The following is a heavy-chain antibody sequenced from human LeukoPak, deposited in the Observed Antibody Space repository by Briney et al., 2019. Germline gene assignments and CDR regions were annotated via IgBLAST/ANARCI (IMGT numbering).Heavy chain of an antibody. CDR3: ARIAAAGFHYYYMDV. V-gene: IGHV1-2*02. CDR2: INPNSGGT. CDR1: GGTFSSYA. J-gene: IGHJ6*03. D-gene: IGHD6-13*01. Sequence: ASVKVSCKASGGTFSSYAISWVRQAPGQGLEWMGWINPNSGGTNYAQKFQGRVTMTRDTSISTAYMELSRLRSDDTAVYYCARIAAAGFHYYYMDVWGKGTTVTVSS.